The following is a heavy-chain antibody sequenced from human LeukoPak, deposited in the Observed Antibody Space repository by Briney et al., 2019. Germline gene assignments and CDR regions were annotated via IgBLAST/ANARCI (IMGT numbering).Heavy chain of an antibody. D-gene: IGHD6-13*01. CDR3: ARGQLIGAFGRYYFDY. Sequence: SETLSLTCTVSGGSISSYYLSWIRQPAGKGLEWIGRIYTSGSTNYNPSLQSRVTMSVDTSKNQFSLKLSSVTAADTAVYYCARGQLIGAFGRYYFDYWGQGTLVTVSS. CDR1: GGSISSYY. CDR2: IYTSGST. V-gene: IGHV4-4*07. J-gene: IGHJ4*02.